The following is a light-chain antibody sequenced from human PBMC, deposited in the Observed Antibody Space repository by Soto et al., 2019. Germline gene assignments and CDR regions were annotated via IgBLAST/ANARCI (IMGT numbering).Light chain of an antibody. V-gene: IGKV3-20*01. Sequence: EIVLTQSPGTLSVSPGERATLSCRASQSISSNHLAWYQQKPGQAPSLLMYGASSRATGIPDRFSGSGSGTDFTLTISRLEPEDSAIYYCQQYVSWTFGQGTKVEIK. CDR2: GAS. J-gene: IGKJ1*01. CDR3: QQYVSWT. CDR1: QSISSNH.